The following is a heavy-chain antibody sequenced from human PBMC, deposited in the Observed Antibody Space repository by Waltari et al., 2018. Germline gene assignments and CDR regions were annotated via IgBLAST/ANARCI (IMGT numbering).Heavy chain of an antibody. CDR1: GYTFTGYY. J-gene: IGHJ4*02. D-gene: IGHD3-10*01. CDR2: INPNSGGK. CDR3: ARGLELWFGELH. Sequence: QVQLVQSGAEVKKPGASVKVSCKASGYTFTGYYMHWVRQAPGQGLGVMGWINPNSGGKNYAQKFQGRVTMTRDTSISTAYMELSRLRSDDTAVYYCARGLELWFGELHWGQGTLVTVSS. V-gene: IGHV1-2*02.